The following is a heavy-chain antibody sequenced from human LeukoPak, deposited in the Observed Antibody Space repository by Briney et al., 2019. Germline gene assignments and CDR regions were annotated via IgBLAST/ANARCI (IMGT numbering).Heavy chain of an antibody. CDR1: GYTFTGYY. Sequence: GASVKVSCKASGYTFTGYYMHWVRQAPGQGLEWMGRINPNSGGTNYAQKFQGRVTMTRDTSISTAYMELSRLRSDDTAVYYCARINVGGSGGDLVSPFDYWGQGTLVTVSS. J-gene: IGHJ4*02. V-gene: IGHV1-2*06. CDR3: ARINVGGSGGDLVSPFDY. D-gene: IGHD3-10*01. CDR2: INPNSGGT.